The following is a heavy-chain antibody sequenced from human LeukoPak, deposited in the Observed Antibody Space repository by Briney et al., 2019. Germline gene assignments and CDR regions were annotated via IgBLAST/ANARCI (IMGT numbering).Heavy chain of an antibody. V-gene: IGHV3-30*02. CDR2: IRYDGSNK. J-gene: IGHJ4*02. Sequence: GGSLRLSCAASAFTFNSYGMHWVRQAPGKGLEWVAFIRYDGSNKYYADSVKGRFTISRDNSKNTLYLQMNSLRAEDTAVYYCAKDGGIAVAGTVFDYWGQGTLVTVSS. CDR3: AKDGGIAVAGTVFDY. CDR1: AFTFNSYG. D-gene: IGHD6-19*01.